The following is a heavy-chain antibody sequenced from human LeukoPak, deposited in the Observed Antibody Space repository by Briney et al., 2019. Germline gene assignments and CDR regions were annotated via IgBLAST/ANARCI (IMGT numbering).Heavy chain of an antibody. V-gene: IGHV4-30-4*08. D-gene: IGHD4-11*01. CDR1: GGSISSGDYY. CDR3: ARATTVPYYFDY. J-gene: IGHJ4*02. Sequence: SETLSLTCTVSGGSISSGDYYWSWIRQPPGKGLEWIGYIYYSGSTYYNPSLKSRVTISVDTSKNQFSLTLSSVTAADTAVYYCARATTVPYYFDYWGQGTLVTVSS. CDR2: IYYSGST.